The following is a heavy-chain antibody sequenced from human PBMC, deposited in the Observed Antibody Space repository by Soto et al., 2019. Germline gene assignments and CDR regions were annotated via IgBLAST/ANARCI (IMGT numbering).Heavy chain of an antibody. CDR3: AKTVRGDYYYYGMDV. CDR2: IYYTGST. D-gene: IGHD3-16*01. CDR1: GGSVSSESHY. J-gene: IGHJ6*02. V-gene: IGHV4-61*01. Sequence: SETLSLTCTVSGGSVSSESHYWSWIRQTPGKGLEWIGYIYYTGSTIYNPSLKGRVTMSVDTSRDQVSLRLRSVTRADTAVYYCAKTVRGDYYYYGMDVWGQGTTVTVSS.